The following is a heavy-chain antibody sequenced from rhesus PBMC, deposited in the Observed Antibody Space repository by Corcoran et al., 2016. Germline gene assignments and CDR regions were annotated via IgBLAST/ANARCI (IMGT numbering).Heavy chain of an antibody. CDR2: VDPEDGDA. CDR1: GYTCTDYY. J-gene: IGHJ4*01. CDR3: ATGVYSFDY. Sequence: EVQLVQSGAEVKKPGASVKISCKASGYTCTDYYLHWVRQAPGKGLEWMGRVDPEDGDANYAQKFQDRVTIPRDTSTDTAYMELSSLRSEDTAVYYCATGVYSFDYWGQGVLVTVSS. V-gene: IGHV1-111*01. D-gene: IGHD3-16*01.